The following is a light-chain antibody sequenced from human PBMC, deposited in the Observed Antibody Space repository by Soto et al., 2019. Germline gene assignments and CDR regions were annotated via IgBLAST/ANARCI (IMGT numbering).Light chain of an antibody. CDR3: QQYDGSPRT. CDR1: QSLRSNF. Sequence: EIVLTDSXGXXSXXXXXXXXIXXPASQSLRSNFLAWYQQKPGQAPRLLIYDASNRAAGIPDRFSGSGSGTDFTLTITRLEPEDFAVYHCQQYDGSPRTFGQGTKVDIK. J-gene: IGKJ1*01. CDR2: DAS. V-gene: IGKV3-20*01.